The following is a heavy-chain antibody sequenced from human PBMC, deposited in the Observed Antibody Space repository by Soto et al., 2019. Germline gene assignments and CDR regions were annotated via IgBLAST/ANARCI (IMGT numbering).Heavy chain of an antibody. V-gene: IGHV3-73*01. CDR3: TRHKADRPFDY. CDR1: GFTFSGSS. J-gene: IGHJ4*02. Sequence: GGSLRLSCAASGFTFSGSSIHWVRQASWKGLEWVGRIRSKANSYATAYAASVKGRFTISRDDSKNTAYLQMNSLKTEDTAVYYCTRHKADRPFDYWGQGTLVTVSS. CDR2: IRSKANSYAT. D-gene: IGHD6-6*01.